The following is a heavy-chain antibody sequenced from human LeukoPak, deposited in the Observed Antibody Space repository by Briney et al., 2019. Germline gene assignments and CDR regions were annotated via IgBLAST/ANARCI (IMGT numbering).Heavy chain of an antibody. D-gene: IGHD3-16*01. Sequence: GGSLRLSCAASGFTFNSYSMHWVRQTPGKGLEWVAVISYDGSNKSYADSEKGRFTISRDSSRNTLYLQMNSLRAEDTALYYCARDISWGSTIDYWGQGTLVTVSS. CDR3: ARDISWGSTIDY. CDR1: GFTFNSYS. J-gene: IGHJ4*02. CDR2: ISYDGSNK. V-gene: IGHV3-30-3*01.